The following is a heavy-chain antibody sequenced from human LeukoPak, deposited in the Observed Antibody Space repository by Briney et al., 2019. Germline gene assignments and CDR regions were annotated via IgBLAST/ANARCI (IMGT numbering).Heavy chain of an antibody. CDR3: ARVGSYSRWFDP. V-gene: IGHV4-39*07. CDR2: IYYTGST. J-gene: IGHJ5*02. D-gene: IGHD1-26*01. CDR1: GASISSSSYY. Sequence: SETLSLTCTVSGASISSSSYYWGWIRQPPGKGLEWIGSIYYTGSTYYSSSLKSRLTISIDTSKNQFSLKLSSVTAADTAVYYCARVGSYSRWFDPWGQGTLVTVSS.